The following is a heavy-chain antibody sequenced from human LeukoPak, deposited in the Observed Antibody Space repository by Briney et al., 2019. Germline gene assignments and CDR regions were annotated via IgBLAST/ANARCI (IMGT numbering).Heavy chain of an antibody. Sequence: ASVKVSCKASGYTFTGYYMHWVRQAPGQGLEWMGWIYPNSGGTNYAQKFQGRVTVTRDTSISTAYMELSRLRSDDTAVYYCAREAYDSGNFRTDYYYMAVWGIGTTVTVSS. J-gene: IGHJ6*03. CDR3: AREAYDSGNFRTDYYYMAV. V-gene: IGHV1-2*02. CDR1: GYTFTGYY. CDR2: IYPNSGGT. D-gene: IGHD3-10*01.